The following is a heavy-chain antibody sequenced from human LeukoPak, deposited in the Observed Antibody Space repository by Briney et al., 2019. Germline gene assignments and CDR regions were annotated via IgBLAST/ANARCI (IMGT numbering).Heavy chain of an antibody. Sequence: GASVTVSCKASGYTFTSNGISWLRQDPGRGGEWMGWISGYNGNRNYAQKLQGRVTMTTDTSTSTAYTQLRSLRSDDTAVYYCARGGATPRGSFDSWGQGTLVTVSS. CDR2: ISGYNGNR. V-gene: IGHV1-18*01. D-gene: IGHD3-10*01. CDR3: ARGGATPRGSFDS. CDR1: GYTFTSNG. J-gene: IGHJ4*02.